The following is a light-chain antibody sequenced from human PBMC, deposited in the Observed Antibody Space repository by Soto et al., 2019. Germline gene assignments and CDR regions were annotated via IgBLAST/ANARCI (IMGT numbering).Light chain of an antibody. CDR1: QTIANY. CDR2: AAS. J-gene: IGKJ1*01. V-gene: IGKV1-39*01. Sequence: DIQMTQAPSSLPASVGDRVTITCRASQTIANYLNWYQQRPGKAPNLLISAASTLQSGVPSRFSGSGSGTDFTLTITSLQPEDFATYYCQQSYNTPRTFGQGTKVDNK. CDR3: QQSYNTPRT.